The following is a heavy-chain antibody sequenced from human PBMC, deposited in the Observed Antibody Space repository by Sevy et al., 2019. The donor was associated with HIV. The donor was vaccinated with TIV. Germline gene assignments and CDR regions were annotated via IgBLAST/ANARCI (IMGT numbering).Heavy chain of an antibody. CDR3: AWWEAFDC. D-gene: IGHD1-26*01. V-gene: IGHV3-7*01. CDR1: GFTFSPYW. CDR2: IRPDGSDK. J-gene: IGHJ4*02. Sequence: GGSLRLSCAASGFTFSPYWMTWVRQAPGKGLEWVANIRPDGSDKYYVDSVKGRFTISRDNAKNSLYLQMNSLRADDTAMYYCAWWEAFDCWGQGAQVTVYS.